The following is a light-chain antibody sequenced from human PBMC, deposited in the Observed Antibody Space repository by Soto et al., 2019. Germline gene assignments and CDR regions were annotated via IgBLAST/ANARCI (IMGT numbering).Light chain of an antibody. Sequence: QSVLTQPPSPSGSPGQSVTISCTGTSSDVGGYNYVSWYQQHTGKAPKLMIYEVSKRPSGVPDRFSGYKSGNAASLTVSVHQAEDEADYYCSSYAGSDNLVFGGGTKLTVL. J-gene: IGLJ3*02. CDR1: SSDVGGYNY. CDR3: SSYAGSDNLV. V-gene: IGLV2-8*01. CDR2: EVS.